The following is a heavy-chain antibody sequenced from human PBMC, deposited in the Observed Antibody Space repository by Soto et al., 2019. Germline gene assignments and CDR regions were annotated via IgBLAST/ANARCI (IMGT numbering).Heavy chain of an antibody. J-gene: IGHJ4*02. CDR3: TRDRDWVLFDS. D-gene: IGHD3-9*01. V-gene: IGHV3-74*01. CDR1: GFNFNTYV. Sequence: PGGSLRLSCAASGFNFNTYVMHWVRQTPVKGLEWVSRISHDATIATYADSVGGRFTVSRDNARNTLYLQMDRLTAEDTAVYYCTRDRDWVLFDSWGQGT. CDR2: ISHDATIA.